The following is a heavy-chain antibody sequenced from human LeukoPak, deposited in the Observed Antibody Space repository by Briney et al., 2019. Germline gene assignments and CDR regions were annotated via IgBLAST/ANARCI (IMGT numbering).Heavy chain of an antibody. CDR1: AFTFSTYT. Sequence: GGSLRLSCAASAFTFSTYTMDWVRQAPGKGLEWVSSISSSTNYIYYADSVKGRFTISRDDAKNSLYLQMNSLRDEDTAVYYCARYKDFAFDYWGQGSLVTVSS. CDR2: ISSSTNYI. D-gene: IGHD1-14*01. J-gene: IGHJ4*02. V-gene: IGHV3-21*01. CDR3: ARYKDFAFDY.